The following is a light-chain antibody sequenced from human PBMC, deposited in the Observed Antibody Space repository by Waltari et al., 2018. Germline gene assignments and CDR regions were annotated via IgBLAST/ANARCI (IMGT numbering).Light chain of an antibody. Sequence: QSALTQPPSASGSPGQSVTISCTGTSSDVGGYNSVPWYQQHPGKAPKLMMYEVSKRPSGVPDRFSGSKSGNTASLTVSGLQAEDEADYYCSSYAGSNNKVFGGGTKLTVL. CDR1: SSDVGGYNS. V-gene: IGLV2-8*01. J-gene: IGLJ2*01. CDR3: SSYAGSNNKV. CDR2: EVS.